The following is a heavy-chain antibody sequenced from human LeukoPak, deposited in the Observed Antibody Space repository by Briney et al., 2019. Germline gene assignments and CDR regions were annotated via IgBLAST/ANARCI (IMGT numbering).Heavy chain of an antibody. Sequence: SETLSLTCTVSGGSISSSSYYWGWIRQPPGKGLEWIGSIYYSGSTYYNPSLKSRVTISVDTSKNQFSLKLSSVTAADTAVYYCARDLTMVRGVPGYWGQGTLVTVSS. V-gene: IGHV4-39*07. D-gene: IGHD3-10*01. CDR2: IYYSGST. J-gene: IGHJ4*02. CDR1: GGSISSSSYY. CDR3: ARDLTMVRGVPGY.